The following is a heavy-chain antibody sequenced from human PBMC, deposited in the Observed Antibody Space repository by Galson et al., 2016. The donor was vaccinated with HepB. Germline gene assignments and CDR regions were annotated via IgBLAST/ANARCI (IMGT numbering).Heavy chain of an antibody. CDR1: GFTFSTYW. Sequence: SLRLSCADSGFTFSTYWMHWVRQAPGRGLVYVSRINSDGSSTTYADSVKGRFTISRDNAKNSLYLQMNSLRAEDTAVYYCARRGLPDAFDIWGQGTMVTVSS. CDR3: ARRGLPDAFDI. J-gene: IGHJ3*02. CDR2: INSDGSST. V-gene: IGHV3-74*01. D-gene: IGHD3-16*01.